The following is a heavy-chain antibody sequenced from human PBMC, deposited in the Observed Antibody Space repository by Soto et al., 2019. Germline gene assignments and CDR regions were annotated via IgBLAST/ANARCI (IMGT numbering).Heavy chain of an antibody. CDR3: ARRGSSSWYGY. D-gene: IGHD6-13*01. V-gene: IGHV4-39*01. Sequence: SETLSLTCTFSGGSISSSSYYWGWIRQPPGKGLEWIGSIYYSGSTYYNPSLKSRVTISVDTSKNQFSLKLSSVTAADTAVYYCARRGSSSWYGYWGQGTLVT. J-gene: IGHJ4*02. CDR1: GGSISSSSYY. CDR2: IYYSGST.